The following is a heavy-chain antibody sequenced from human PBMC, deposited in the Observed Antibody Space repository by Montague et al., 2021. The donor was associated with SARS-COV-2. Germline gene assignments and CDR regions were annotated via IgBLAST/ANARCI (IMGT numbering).Heavy chain of an antibody. CDR3: VRVNYDILTDYYFLDY. CDR2: ISTDGSTT. CDR1: GFTFGNYW. J-gene: IGHJ4*02. V-gene: IGHV3-74*01. Sequence: SLRLSCAASGFTFGNYWMHWVRQAPGKGLVWVSRISTDGSTTTYADSVKGRFTISRDNAKNTLYLQMNSLRAEDTAVYYCVRVNYDILTDYYFLDYWGQGILVTVSS. D-gene: IGHD3-9*01.